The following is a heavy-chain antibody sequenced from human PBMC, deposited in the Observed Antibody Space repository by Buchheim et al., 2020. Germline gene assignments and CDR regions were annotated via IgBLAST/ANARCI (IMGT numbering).Heavy chain of an antibody. V-gene: IGHV4-4*02. CDR2: IYHSGST. J-gene: IGHJ6*02. CDR3: ARIPYYYYYGLDV. CDR1: GGSISRNYW. Sequence: QVQLQESGPGLVKPSGTLSLTCDVSGGSISRNYWWSWVRQPPGMGLEWIGEIYHSGSTNYNPSLKSRVPLSVDKSKNQFSLKLTSVTAADTAVYYCARIPYYYYYGLDVWGQGTT. D-gene: IGHD2-21*01.